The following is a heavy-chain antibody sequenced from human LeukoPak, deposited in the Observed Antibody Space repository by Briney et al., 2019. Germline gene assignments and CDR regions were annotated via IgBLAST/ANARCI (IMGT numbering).Heavy chain of an antibody. CDR3: ARALVPYYDILTGYYKHPIDAFDI. CDR2: IYTSVST. V-gene: IGHV4-38-2*01. D-gene: IGHD3-9*01. Sequence: PSETLSLTCAVSGYSISSGYYWGWIRQPPGKGLEWIGSIYTSVSTNYNPSLKSRVTMSVDTSKNQFSLKLSSVTAADTAVYYCARALVPYYDILTGYYKHPIDAFDIWGQGTKVTVSS. CDR1: GYSISSGYY. J-gene: IGHJ3*02.